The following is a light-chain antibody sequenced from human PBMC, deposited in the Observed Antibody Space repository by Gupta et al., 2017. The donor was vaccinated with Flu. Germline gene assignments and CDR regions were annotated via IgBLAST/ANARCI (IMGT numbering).Light chain of an antibody. Sequence: DIQMTQSPSTLSASVGDRVTITCRASQSISSWLAWYQQKPGKAPKLLIYKASSLESGVPSRFSGSGSGTEFTLTISSLQPDDVATYYCQQYKSYLFGQGTKVEIK. CDR1: QSISSW. CDR2: KAS. J-gene: IGKJ1*01. V-gene: IGKV1-5*03. CDR3: QQYKSYL.